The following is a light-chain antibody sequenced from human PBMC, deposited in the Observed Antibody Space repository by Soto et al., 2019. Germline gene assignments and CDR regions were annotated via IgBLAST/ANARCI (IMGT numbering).Light chain of an antibody. CDR2: QTS. J-gene: IGKJ1*01. CDR1: QYINTR. Sequence: EIALTQSPATLSSFPGDRVTLSCRASQYINTRLAWYQHRPGQAPRLLIYQTSIRAAGIPARFSASGTGTEFTLTIGVVQPDDFAVYYCHQRQSWPRTFGQGTKVDI. CDR3: HQRQSWPRT. V-gene: IGKV3D-11*03.